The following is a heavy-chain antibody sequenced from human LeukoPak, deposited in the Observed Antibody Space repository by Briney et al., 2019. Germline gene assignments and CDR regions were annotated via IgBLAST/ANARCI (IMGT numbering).Heavy chain of an antibody. Sequence: GGSLRLSCAASGFTFSSYAMQWVRQAPGKGLEYVSAIRSNGGSTYYANSVKGRFTISRDNSKNTLYLQMGSLRAEDMAVYYCARARAAAGTNPFDYWGQGTLVTVSS. V-gene: IGHV3-64*01. D-gene: IGHD6-13*01. CDR2: IRSNGGST. J-gene: IGHJ4*02. CDR1: GFTFSSYA. CDR3: ARARAAAGTNPFDY.